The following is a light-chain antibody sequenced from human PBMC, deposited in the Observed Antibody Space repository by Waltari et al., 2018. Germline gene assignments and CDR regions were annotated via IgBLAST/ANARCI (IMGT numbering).Light chain of an antibody. V-gene: IGKV1-39*01. CDR3: QQSYSGPPWT. Sequence: DIQMTHSPPSLSASVGDRVTIPCRASQSISTFLNWYQQKPGRAPQVLIYAASRLLSGVPSRFSGSGSGTDFTLTISSLQPEDFATYFCQQSYSGPPWTFGQGTRVEVK. J-gene: IGKJ1*01. CDR2: AAS. CDR1: QSISTF.